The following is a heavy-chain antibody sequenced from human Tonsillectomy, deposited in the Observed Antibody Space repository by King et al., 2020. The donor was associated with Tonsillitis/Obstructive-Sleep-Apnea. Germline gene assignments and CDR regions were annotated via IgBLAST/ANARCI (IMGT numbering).Heavy chain of an antibody. CDR1: GFTFSSYA. V-gene: IGHV3-30*01. J-gene: IGHJ6*03. CDR3: ARGDYYDILTGYSPYYYYYMDV. CDR2: ISYDGSNK. Sequence: GQLVQSGGGVVQPGRSLRLSCAASGFTFSSYAMHWVRQAPGKGLEWVAVISYDGSNKYYADSVKGRFTISRENSKNTLYLQMNSLRAKDTAVYYCARGDYYDILTGYSPYYYYYMDVWGKGTTVTVSS. D-gene: IGHD3-9*01.